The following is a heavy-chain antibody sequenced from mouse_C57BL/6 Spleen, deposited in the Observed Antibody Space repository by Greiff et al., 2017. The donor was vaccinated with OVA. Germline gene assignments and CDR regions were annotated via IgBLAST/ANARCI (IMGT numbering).Heavy chain of an antibody. CDR2: IDPEDGDT. D-gene: IGHD2-1*01. CDR1: GFNITDYY. J-gene: IGHJ3*01. V-gene: IGHV14-1*01. CDR3: TLIYYVKSAWFAY. Sequence: VQLQQSGAELVRPGASVKLSCTASGFNITDYYMHWVKQRPEQGLEWIGRIDPEDGDTEYAPKFQGKATMTADTSSNTAYLQLSSLTSEDTAVYYCTLIYYVKSAWFAYWGQGTLVTVSA.